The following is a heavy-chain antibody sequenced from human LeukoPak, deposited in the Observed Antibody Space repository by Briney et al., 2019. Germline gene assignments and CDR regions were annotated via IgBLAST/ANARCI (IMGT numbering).Heavy chain of an antibody. CDR2: ISSSGSTI. D-gene: IGHD3-22*01. CDR1: GFTFSSYE. V-gene: IGHV3-48*03. CDR3: ARASYYDTIDY. Sequence: GGSLRLSCAASGFTFSSYEMNWVRQAPGKELEWVSYISSSGSTIYYADSVKGRFTISRDNAKNSLYLQMNSLRAEDTAVYYCARASYYDTIDYWGQGTLVTVSS. J-gene: IGHJ4*02.